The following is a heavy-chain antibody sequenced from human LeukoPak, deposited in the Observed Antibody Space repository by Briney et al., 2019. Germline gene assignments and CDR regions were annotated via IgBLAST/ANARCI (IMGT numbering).Heavy chain of an antibody. CDR2: IIPIFGTA. D-gene: IGHD6-6*01. CDR3: ARDRHRGFDY. J-gene: IGHJ4*02. Sequence: EASVTVSCKASGGTFSSYAISWVRQAPGQGLEWMGGIIPIFGTANYAQKFQGRVTITADESTSTAYMELSSLRSEDTAVYYCARDRHRGFDYWGQGTLVTVSS. CDR1: GGTFSSYA. V-gene: IGHV1-69*13.